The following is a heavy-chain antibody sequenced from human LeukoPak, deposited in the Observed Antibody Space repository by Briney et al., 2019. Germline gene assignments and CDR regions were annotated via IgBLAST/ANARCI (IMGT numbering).Heavy chain of an antibody. CDR3: ARDPLYCSSTSCSVY. J-gene: IGHJ4*02. Sequence: SQTLSLTCTVSGGSISSGSYYWSWIRQPAGKGLEWIGRIYTSGSTNYNPSLKSRVTISVDTSKNQFSLKLSSVTAADTAVYYCARDPLYCSSTSCSVYWGQGTLVTVSS. CDR1: GGSISSGSYY. CDR2: IYTSGST. V-gene: IGHV4-61*02. D-gene: IGHD2-2*01.